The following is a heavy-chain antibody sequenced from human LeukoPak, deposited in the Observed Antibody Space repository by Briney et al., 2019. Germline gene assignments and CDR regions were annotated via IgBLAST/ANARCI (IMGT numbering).Heavy chain of an antibody. CDR1: GGTFSIYA. CDR3: ARIDDPIYSAVADQGRAFDI. V-gene: IGHV1-69*13. Sequence: GASVTVSCKASGGTFSIYAISWVRQAPGQGLEWMGGIIPIFGTANYAQKFQGRVTITADESTSTAYMELSSLRSEDTAVYYCARIDDPIYSAVADQGRAFDIWGQGTMVTVSS. D-gene: IGHD6-19*01. CDR2: IIPIFGTA. J-gene: IGHJ3*02.